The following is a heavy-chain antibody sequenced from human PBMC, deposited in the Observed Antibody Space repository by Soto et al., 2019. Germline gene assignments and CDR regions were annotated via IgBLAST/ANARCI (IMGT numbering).Heavy chain of an antibody. J-gene: IGHJ4*02. CDR3: ASDWRIAAAGNVGDY. D-gene: IGHD6-13*01. Sequence: QVQLVQSGAEVKKPGASVKVSCKASGYTFTSYYMHWVRQAPGQGLEWMGIINPSGGSTSYAQKFQGRVTMTRDTSTRTVYMELSSLRSEDTAVYYCASDWRIAAAGNVGDYWGQGTLVTVSS. V-gene: IGHV1-46*01. CDR1: GYTFTSYY. CDR2: INPSGGST.